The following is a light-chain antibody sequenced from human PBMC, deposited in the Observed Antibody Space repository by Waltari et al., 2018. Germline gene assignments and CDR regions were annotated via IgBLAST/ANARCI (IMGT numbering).Light chain of an antibody. J-gene: IGLJ2*01. V-gene: IGLV2-23*01. CDR1: SSDLGGYNF. Sequence: ISCTGTSSDLGGYNFVSWYQQHPGKAPKVLIYEGTKRPSGISNRFSGSKSGNTASLTISGLQAEDEADYYCCSYAGRITFVVFGGGTKLTVL. CDR3: CSYAGRITFVV. CDR2: EGT.